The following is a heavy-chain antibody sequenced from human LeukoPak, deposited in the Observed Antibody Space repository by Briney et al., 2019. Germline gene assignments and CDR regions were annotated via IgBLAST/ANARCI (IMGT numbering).Heavy chain of an antibody. CDR2: INHSGST. V-gene: IGHV4-34*01. J-gene: IGHJ4*02. CDR1: GGSFSGYY. CDR3: VRGRSSGYYHSRPNYFDY. Sequence: PSETLSLTCAVYGGSFSGYYWSWIRQPPGKGLEWIGEINHSGSTNYNPSLKSRVTISVDTSKNQFSLKLSSVTAADTAVYYCVRGRSSGYYHSRPNYFDYWGQGTLVTVSS. D-gene: IGHD3-22*01.